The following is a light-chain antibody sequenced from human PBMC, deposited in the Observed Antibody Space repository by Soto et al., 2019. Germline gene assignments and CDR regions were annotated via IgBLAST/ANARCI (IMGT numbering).Light chain of an antibody. CDR2: EVV. CDR3: KSYAGSNAYV. V-gene: IGLV2-8*01. J-gene: IGLJ1*01. CDR1: KNDIGVYDF. Sequence: QSVLDKAPSASVPPGQAVTISCTGTKNDIGVYDFVSWYQHHPGKAPRLIIYEVVQRPSGVPVRFSGSKSGNTASLTVSGLQAADEADYFCKSYAGSNAYVFGSGNKFTVL.